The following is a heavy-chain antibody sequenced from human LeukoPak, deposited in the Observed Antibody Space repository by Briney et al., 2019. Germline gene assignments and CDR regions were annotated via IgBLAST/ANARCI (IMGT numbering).Heavy chain of an antibody. J-gene: IGHJ4*02. CDR3: ARGPNWGSGSGYFDY. Sequence: GASVKVSCKASGYTFTSYYMHWVRQAPGQGLEWMGIINPSGGSTSYAQKFQGRVTMTRDTSTSTVYMELSRLRSDDTAVYYCARGPNWGSGSGYFDYWGQGTLVTVSS. CDR2: INPSGGST. CDR1: GYTFTSYY. D-gene: IGHD7-27*01. V-gene: IGHV1-46*01.